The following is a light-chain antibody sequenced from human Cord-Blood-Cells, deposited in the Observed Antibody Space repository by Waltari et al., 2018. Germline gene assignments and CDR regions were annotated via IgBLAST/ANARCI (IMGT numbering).Light chain of an antibody. J-gene: IGKJ2*01. CDR3: QQRSNWPRYT. V-gene: IGKV3-11*01. CDR1: QSVSSY. CDR2: DAS. Sequence: EIVLTQSPATLSLSPGERATLSCRASQSVSSYLAWYQQKPGQAPRLLIYDASNRATGIPARFSGSVAVTDFTLTISSLEPEDFAVYYCQQRSNWPRYTFGQGTKLEIK.